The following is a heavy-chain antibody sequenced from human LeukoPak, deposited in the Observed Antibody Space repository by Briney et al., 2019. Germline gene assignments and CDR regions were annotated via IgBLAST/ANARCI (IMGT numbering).Heavy chain of an antibody. CDR2: ISAYNGNT. J-gene: IGHJ6*02. CDR1: GYTFNSFG. D-gene: IGHD2-15*01. V-gene: IGHV1-18*01. CDR3: ARDTVMMVGSYYYGKDV. Sequence: ASVTVSCEASGYTFNSFGISWVRQAPGQGLEWMGWISAYNGNTHHPEKLQGRLTMTTDTPTSTAYMELRSLRSDDTAIYYCARDTVMMVGSYYYGKDVWGQGTTVTVSS.